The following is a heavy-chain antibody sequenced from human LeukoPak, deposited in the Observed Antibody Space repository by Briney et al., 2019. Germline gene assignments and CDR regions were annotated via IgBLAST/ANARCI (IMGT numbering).Heavy chain of an antibody. J-gene: IGHJ4*02. Sequence: SETLSLTCTVSDGSISIYYWSWIRQPPGKGLEWIGDIYYNGRTTYNPSLKSPVTISVDTSKNQFSLKLISVTPADTAVYYCARNPREGSTYGTFDYWGQGTQVTVSS. CDR2: IYYNGRT. CDR3: ARNPREGSTYGTFDY. CDR1: DGSISIYY. D-gene: IGHD3-10*01. V-gene: IGHV4-59*01.